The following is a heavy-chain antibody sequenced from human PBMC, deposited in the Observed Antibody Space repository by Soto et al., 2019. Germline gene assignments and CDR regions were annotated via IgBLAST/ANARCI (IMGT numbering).Heavy chain of an antibody. CDR1: GFTFSNYN. Sequence: EVQLVESGGGLVKPGGSLRLSGAASGFTFSNYNINWVRQAPGKGLEWVSSIGTTSSYIYYADSVKGRFTISRDNAKNSLYLQMNSLRAEDTAVYYCARVQAVAALYGSDVWGQGTTVTVSS. J-gene: IGHJ6*02. CDR2: IGTTSSYI. CDR3: ARVQAVAALYGSDV. D-gene: IGHD6-19*01. V-gene: IGHV3-21*01.